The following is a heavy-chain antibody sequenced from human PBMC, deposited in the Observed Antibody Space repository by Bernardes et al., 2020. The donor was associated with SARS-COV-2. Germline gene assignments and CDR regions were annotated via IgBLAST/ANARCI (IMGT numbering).Heavy chain of an antibody. J-gene: IGHJ4*02. CDR1: GFTFSRFG. Sequence: GWSLRLSCAASGFTFSRFGMHWVRQAPGKGLEWVSHISYEASTKKYADSVKGRFITSRDNSNNTLFLQMNSLRPEDTAVYYCVRSSSDFDYWGQGTLVTVSS. CDR3: VRSSSDFDY. V-gene: IGHV3-30*03. D-gene: IGHD2-2*01. CDR2: ISYEASTK.